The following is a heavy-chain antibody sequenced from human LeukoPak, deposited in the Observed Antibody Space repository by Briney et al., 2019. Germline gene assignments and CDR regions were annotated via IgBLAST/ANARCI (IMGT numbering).Heavy chain of an antibody. CDR2: IKQDGSEK. J-gene: IGHJ6*03. CDR1: GFTFSSYW. CDR3: ARAETIFGVVIGVYYYYYMDV. Sequence: GGSLRLSXAASGFTFSSYWMSWVRQAPGKGLEWVANIKQDGSEKYYVDSVKGRFTISRNNAKNLMYLQMNSLRAEDTAVYYCARAETIFGVVIGVYYYYYMDVWGKGTTVTVSS. V-gene: IGHV3-7*01. D-gene: IGHD3-3*01.